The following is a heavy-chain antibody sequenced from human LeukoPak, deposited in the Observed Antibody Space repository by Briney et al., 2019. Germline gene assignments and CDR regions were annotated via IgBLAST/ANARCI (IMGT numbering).Heavy chain of an antibody. J-gene: IGHJ4*02. CDR2: IYSDGSST. CDR1: GFTFSSYW. D-gene: IGHD5-18*01. CDR3: ARDPGIQLWYPLDY. V-gene: IGHV3-74*01. Sequence: GGSLRLSCAASGFTFSSYWMHWVRQAPGKGLVWVSRIYSDGSSTTYADSVKGRFTISRDNAKNTLYLQMNSLRAEDTAVYYCARDPGIQLWYPLDYWGPGTLVTVSS.